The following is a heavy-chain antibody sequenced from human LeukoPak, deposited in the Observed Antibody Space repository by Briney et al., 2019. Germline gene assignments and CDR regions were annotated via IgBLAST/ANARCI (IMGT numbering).Heavy chain of an antibody. CDR3: AKDLLGYEIDY. Sequence: TGGSLRLSCAVSGLTFSSYGMHWVRQAPGKGLEWVAFIRYDGRNEYYADSVKGRFTISRDNSENTLYLQMNSLRPEDTAVYYCAKDLLGYEIDYWGQGTLVTVSS. J-gene: IGHJ4*02. D-gene: IGHD5-12*01. CDR1: GLTFSSYG. V-gene: IGHV3-30*02. CDR2: IRYDGRNE.